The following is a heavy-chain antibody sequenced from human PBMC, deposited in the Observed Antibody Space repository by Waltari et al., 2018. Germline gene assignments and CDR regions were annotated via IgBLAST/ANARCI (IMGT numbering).Heavy chain of an antibody. V-gene: IGHV4-38-2*01. CDR2: IYHSGST. Sequence: QVQLQESGPGLVKPSETLSLTCAVSGYSISSGYYWGWIRQPPGKGLEWIGSIYHSGSTYYNPSLKRRVTISVDTSKNQFSLKLSSVTAADTAVYYCARQIAVAGSSLDYWGQGTLVTVSS. CDR1: GYSISSGYY. CDR3: ARQIAVAGSSLDY. D-gene: IGHD6-19*01. J-gene: IGHJ4*02.